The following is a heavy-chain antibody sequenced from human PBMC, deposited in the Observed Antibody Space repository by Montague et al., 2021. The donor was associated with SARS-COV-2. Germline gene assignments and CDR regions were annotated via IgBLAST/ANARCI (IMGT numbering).Heavy chain of an antibody. Sequence: SETLSLTCTVSGGSINNYYWSWIRQPPGKGLEWVGYIFYSGGSAAYNPSLQSRVTISVDTSKNQFSLNLNSVTAADTAVYYCARGLENYGSGSHHFDPWGQGTLVTVSS. V-gene: IGHV4-59*01. CDR3: ARGLENYGSGSHHFDP. CDR1: GGSINNYY. D-gene: IGHD3-10*01. CDR2: IFYSGGSA. J-gene: IGHJ5*02.